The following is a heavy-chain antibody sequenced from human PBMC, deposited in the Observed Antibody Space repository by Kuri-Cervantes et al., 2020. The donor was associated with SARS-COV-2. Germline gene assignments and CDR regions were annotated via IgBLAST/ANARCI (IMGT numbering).Heavy chain of an antibody. Sequence: GSLRLSCTVSGYSISSGYYWGWIRQSPGKGLEWIGSIYHSGSTYYNPSLKSRVTISVDTSKNQFSLKLSSVTAADTAVYYCARATVVNWFDPWGQGTLVTVSS. CDR1: GYSISSGYY. J-gene: IGHJ5*02. CDR2: IYHSGST. D-gene: IGHD4-23*01. V-gene: IGHV4-38-2*02. CDR3: ARATVVNWFDP.